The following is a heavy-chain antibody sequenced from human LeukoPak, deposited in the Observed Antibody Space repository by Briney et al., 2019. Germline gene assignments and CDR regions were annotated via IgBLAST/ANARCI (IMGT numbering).Heavy chain of an antibody. CDR1: GGSISTYY. CDR3: ARDPNSSNWYISCFDY. J-gene: IGHJ4*02. Sequence: SETLSLTCTVSGGSISTYYWSWIRQPAGKGLEWIGRIYTSGSTNYNPSLKSRVTMSVDTSKNQFSLKLSSVTAADTAIYYCARDPNSSNWYISCFDYWGRGTLVTVSS. V-gene: IGHV4-4*07. D-gene: IGHD6-13*01. CDR2: IYTSGST.